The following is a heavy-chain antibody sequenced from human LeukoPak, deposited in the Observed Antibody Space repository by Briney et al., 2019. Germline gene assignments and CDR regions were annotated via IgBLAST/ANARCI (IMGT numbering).Heavy chain of an antibody. Sequence: QAGGSLRLSCAASGFTFSSYAMSWVRQAPGKGLEWVSAINGSGGSTNYADSVKGRFTISRDNSKNTLYLQMNSLRAEDTAVYYCAKDLGRAPEYYDSSGYLTSPAEPHGHWGQGTLVTVSS. CDR3: AKDLGRAPEYYDSSGYLTSPAEPHGH. CDR2: INGSGGST. D-gene: IGHD3-22*01. V-gene: IGHV3-23*01. CDR1: GFTFSSYA. J-gene: IGHJ4*02.